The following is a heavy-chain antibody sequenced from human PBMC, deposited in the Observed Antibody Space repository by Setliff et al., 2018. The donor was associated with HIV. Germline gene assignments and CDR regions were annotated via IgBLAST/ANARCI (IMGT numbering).Heavy chain of an antibody. V-gene: IGHV3-23*01. CDR1: GGSLSSYY. CDR3: AKDRDYGDNLLLLNWFDP. CDR2: ISGSGGST. Sequence: PSETLSLTCVASGGSLSSYYWNWIRQTPGKGLEWVSAISGSGGSTYYADSVKGRFTISRDNSKNTLYLQMNSLRGEDTAVYHCAKDRDYGDNLLLLNWFDPWGQGTLVTVSS. J-gene: IGHJ5*02. D-gene: IGHD4-17*01.